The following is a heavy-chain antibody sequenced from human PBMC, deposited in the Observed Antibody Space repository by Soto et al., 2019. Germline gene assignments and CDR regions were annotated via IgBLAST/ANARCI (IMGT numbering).Heavy chain of an antibody. CDR2: ISSNGGST. D-gene: IGHD2-15*01. Sequence: PGGSLRLSCSASGFTFSSYAMHWVRQAPGKGLEYVSAISSNGGSTYYADSVEGRFTISRDNSKNTLYLQMSSLRAEDTAVYYCVKEGYCSGGSCYPLEYYFDYWGQGTLVTVSS. CDR1: GFTFSSYA. J-gene: IGHJ4*02. CDR3: VKEGYCSGGSCYPLEYYFDY. V-gene: IGHV3-64D*06.